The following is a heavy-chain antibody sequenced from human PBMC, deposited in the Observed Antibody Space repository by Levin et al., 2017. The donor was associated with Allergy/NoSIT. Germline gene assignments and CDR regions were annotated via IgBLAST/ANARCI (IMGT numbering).Heavy chain of an antibody. Sequence: LRLSCTVSGGSISSGGYYWSWIRQHPGKGLEWIGYIYYSGSTYYNPSLKSRVTISVDTSKNQFSLKLSSVTAADTAVYYCARVLGHPPRDYFDYWGQGTLVTVSS. CDR1: GGSISSGGYY. V-gene: IGHV4-31*03. CDR3: ARVLGHPPRDYFDY. CDR2: IYYSGST. J-gene: IGHJ4*02.